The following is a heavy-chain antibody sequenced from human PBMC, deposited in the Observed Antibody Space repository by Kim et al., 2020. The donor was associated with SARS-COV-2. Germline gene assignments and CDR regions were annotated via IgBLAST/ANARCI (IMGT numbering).Heavy chain of an antibody. CDR3: ARDSGQDYGDYEPPIDY. J-gene: IGHJ4*02. D-gene: IGHD4-17*01. CDR2: IIPILGIT. CDR1: GGTFSTYA. V-gene: IGHV1-69*04. Sequence: SVKVSCKASGGTFSTYAISWVRQAPGQGLEWMGRIIPILGITNYAQNFQGRVTITADKSTSTAYMELSSLRSEDTALYYCARDSGQDYGDYEPPIDYWGQGTLVTVSS.